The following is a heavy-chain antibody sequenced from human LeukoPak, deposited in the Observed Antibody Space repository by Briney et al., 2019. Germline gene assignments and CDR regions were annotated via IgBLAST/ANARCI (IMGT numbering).Heavy chain of an antibody. CDR2: ITSSSNYI. V-gene: IGHV3-21*06. CDR1: GFTFSSYS. J-gene: IGHJ4*02. D-gene: IGHD2-15*01. CDR3: ARDQVYCSGGYCYFDY. Sequence: GGSLRLSCAASGFTFSSYSMNWVRQAPGKGLEWVSSITSSSNYIYYADSVKGRFTISRDNAKNTLYLQMNSLRAEDTAVYYCARDQVYCSGGYCYFDYWGQGTLVTVSS.